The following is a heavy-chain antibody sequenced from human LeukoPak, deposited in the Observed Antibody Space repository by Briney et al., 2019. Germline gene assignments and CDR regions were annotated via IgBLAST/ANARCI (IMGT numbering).Heavy chain of an antibody. Sequence: SETLSLTCTVSGGSISSYYWGWVRQPPGKGLEWMGSISYSGSISYNPSLTSRATISVDTSKNQFSLRLNSVTAADTAVYYCVRHCSGGSCHWFDPWGQGTLVTVSS. CDR2: ISYSGSI. CDR3: VRHCSGGSCHWFDP. V-gene: IGHV4-39*01. CDR1: GGSISSYY. D-gene: IGHD2-15*01. J-gene: IGHJ5*02.